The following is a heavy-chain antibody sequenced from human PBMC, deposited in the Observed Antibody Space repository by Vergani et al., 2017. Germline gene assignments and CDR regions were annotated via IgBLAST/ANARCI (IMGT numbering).Heavy chain of an antibody. D-gene: IGHD3-22*01. CDR3: ARGVFDDSTGYYPGYFDY. J-gene: IGHJ4*02. Sequence: EVQLVESGGGLVQPGGSLRLSCAASGFTFSSYWMHWVRQAPGKGLVWVSRINSDGSSTSYADSVKGRFTISRDNAKNTLYLQMNSLRAEDTAVYYCARGVFDDSTGYYPGYFDYWGQGTRVTVSS. CDR1: GFTFSSYW. V-gene: IGHV3-74*01. CDR2: INSDGSST.